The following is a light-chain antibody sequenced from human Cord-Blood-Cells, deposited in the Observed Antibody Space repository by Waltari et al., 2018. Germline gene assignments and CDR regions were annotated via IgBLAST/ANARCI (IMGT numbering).Light chain of an antibody. CDR2: EGS. V-gene: IGLV2-23*03. CDR1: SSDVGSYNL. J-gene: IGLJ3*02. CDR3: CSYAGSSTFGV. Sequence: QSALTQPASVSGSPGQSITISCTGTSSDVGSYNLVSWDQQHPGKAPKLMIYEGSKRPSGVSNRFSGSKSGNTASLTISGLQAEDEADYYCCSYAGSSTFGVFGGGTKLTVL.